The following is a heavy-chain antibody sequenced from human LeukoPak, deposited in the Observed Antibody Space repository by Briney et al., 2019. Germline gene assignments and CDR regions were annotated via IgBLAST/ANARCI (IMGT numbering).Heavy chain of an antibody. D-gene: IGHD2-8*01. CDR3: ARVRYYEAFDI. Sequence: PSETLPLTCTVSGGSISSYYWSWIRQPPGKGLEWIGYIYYSGNTNYNPSLKSRVTISVDTSKNQFSLKLSSVTAADTAVYYCARVRYYEAFDIWGQGTMVTVSS. V-gene: IGHV4-59*01. J-gene: IGHJ3*02. CDR1: GGSISSYY. CDR2: IYYSGNT.